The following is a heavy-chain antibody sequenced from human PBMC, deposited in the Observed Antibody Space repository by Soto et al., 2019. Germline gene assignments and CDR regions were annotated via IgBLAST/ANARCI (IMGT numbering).Heavy chain of an antibody. CDR1: GGSVSSGSYY. Sequence: QVQLQESGPGLVKPSETLSLTCTVSGGSVSSGSYYWSWLRQPPGKGLEWIGYIYYSGSTNYNPSLKSRVTISVATSKNQFSLKLSSVTAADTAVYYCASDGGSWTFDYWGQGTLVSASS. CDR2: IYYSGST. V-gene: IGHV4-61*01. CDR3: ASDGGSWTFDY. D-gene: IGHD1-26*01. J-gene: IGHJ4*02.